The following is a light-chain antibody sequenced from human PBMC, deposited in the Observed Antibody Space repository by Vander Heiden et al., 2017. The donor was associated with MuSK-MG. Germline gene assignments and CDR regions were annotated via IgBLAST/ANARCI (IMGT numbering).Light chain of an antibody. V-gene: IGKV1-33*01. CDR3: QQDDNLPYT. Sequence: DIQMTQSPSSLSASVGDRVTITCQASQDISNYLNWHQQKPGKAPKRLIYDASNLETGVPSRFSGSGSGTDFTFTISSLQPEDIATYYCQQDDNLPYTFGQGTKVEIK. CDR2: DAS. CDR1: QDISNY. J-gene: IGKJ2*01.